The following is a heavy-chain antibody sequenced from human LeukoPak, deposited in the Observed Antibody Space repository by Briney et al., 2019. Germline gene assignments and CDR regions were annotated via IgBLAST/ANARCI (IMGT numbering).Heavy chain of an antibody. Sequence: PGGSLRLSCAASGFTVIINDMTWVRQAPGKGLEWVSSISSSSSYIYYADSVKGRFTISRDNAKNSLYLQMNSLRAEDTAVYHCARDSYYYDSSGSHPPDAFDIWGQGTMVTVSS. V-gene: IGHV3-21*01. CDR1: GFTVIIND. D-gene: IGHD3-22*01. J-gene: IGHJ3*02. CDR3: ARDSYYYDSSGSHPPDAFDI. CDR2: ISSSSSYI.